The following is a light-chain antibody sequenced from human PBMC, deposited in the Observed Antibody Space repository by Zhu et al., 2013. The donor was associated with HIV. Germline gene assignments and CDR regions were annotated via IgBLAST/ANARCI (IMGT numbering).Light chain of an antibody. J-gene: IGKJ4*01. CDR2: AAS. CDR3: QQYNSYSLT. V-gene: IGKV1D-16*01. Sequence: DIQMTQSPFSVSASVGDRVTISCRASQDISSWLAWYQQKPGKAPKFLIYAASSLESGVPLRFSGSASGTEFTLTISSLQPDDFATYYCCQQYNSYSLTFGGGTKVEVK. CDR1: QDISSW.